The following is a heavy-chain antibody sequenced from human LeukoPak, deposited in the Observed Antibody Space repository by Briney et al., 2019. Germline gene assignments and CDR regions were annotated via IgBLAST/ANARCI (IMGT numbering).Heavy chain of an antibody. CDR1: GLTFSNNW. D-gene: IGHD4-17*01. CDR3: ATVFDY. V-gene: IGHV3-74*01. CDR2: IDGDGSGT. Sequence: GGSLRLSCAASGLTFSNNWMHWDRQAPGKGLVWVSRIDGDGSGTSYADSVKGRFTISRDNAKNTSYLQMDSLRAEDSAVYYCATVFDYWGQGTLVTVSS. J-gene: IGHJ4*02.